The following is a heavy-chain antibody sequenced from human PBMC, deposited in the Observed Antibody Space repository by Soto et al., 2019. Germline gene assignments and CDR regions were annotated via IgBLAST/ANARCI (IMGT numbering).Heavy chain of an antibody. D-gene: IGHD6-13*01. J-gene: IGHJ5*02. CDR1: GFSLSTSGVG. CDR3: AHKVAAPGIGWFDP. Sequence: QITLKESGPTLVKPTQTLTLTCTFSGFSLSTSGVGVGWIRQPPGKALEWLALIYWDDDKRYSPSLKSRLTTXKXTXTNQVVLTMTNMDPVDTATHYCAHKVAAPGIGWFDPWGQGTLVTVSS. V-gene: IGHV2-5*02. CDR2: IYWDDDK.